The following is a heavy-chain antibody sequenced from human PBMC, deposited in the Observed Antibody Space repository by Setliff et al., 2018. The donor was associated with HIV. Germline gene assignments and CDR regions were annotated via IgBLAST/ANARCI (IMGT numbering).Heavy chain of an antibody. CDR2: IVVGSSNT. CDR3: AASVGKEGYYYYYMDV. Sequence: SVKVSCKASGFIFTSSAMQWVRQARGQRLEWIGWIVVGSSNTNYAQKFQDRVTITRDTSTSTAYVELSSLKSEDTAVYYCAASVGKEGYYYYYMDVWGKGTSVTVS. D-gene: IGHD2-15*01. CDR1: GFIFTSSA. V-gene: IGHV1-58*02. J-gene: IGHJ6*03.